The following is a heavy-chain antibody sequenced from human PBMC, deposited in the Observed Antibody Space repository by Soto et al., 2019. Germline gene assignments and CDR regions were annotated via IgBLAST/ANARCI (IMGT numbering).Heavy chain of an antibody. V-gene: IGHV3-49*04. D-gene: IGHD2-15*01. CDR3: ATWSPSSALLAS. CDR1: CFTFENFA. CDR2: IRNRAYHGTT. Sequence: GVSMRVPRSGACFTFENFAGRRVRQAPGKGLEWLGVIRNRAYHGTTEYAPSVEGRFTISRDDSKDIAYLHMTSLQTDDTGVYFCATWSPSSALLASWGQGTVVTVSS. J-gene: IGHJ1*01.